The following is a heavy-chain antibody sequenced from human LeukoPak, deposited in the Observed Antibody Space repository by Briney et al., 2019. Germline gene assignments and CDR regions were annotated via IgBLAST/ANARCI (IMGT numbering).Heavy chain of an antibody. J-gene: IGHJ3*02. V-gene: IGHV4-34*01. CDR2: INHSGST. D-gene: IGHD3-9*01. Sequence: SETLSLTCAVYGGSFSGYYWSWIRQPPGKGLEWIGEINHSGSTNYNPSLKSRVTMSVDTSKNQFSLKLSSVTAADTAVYYCASDWEAFDIWGQGTMVTVSS. CDR3: ASDWEAFDI. CDR1: GGSFSGYY.